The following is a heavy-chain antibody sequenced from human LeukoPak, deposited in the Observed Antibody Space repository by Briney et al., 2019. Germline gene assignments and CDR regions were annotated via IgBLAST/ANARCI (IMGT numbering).Heavy chain of an antibody. CDR1: GGSVSGTYY. CDR2: IYHTGST. D-gene: IGHD3-16*01. CDR3: ARRWVYDKRAFDA. V-gene: IGHV4-61*01. J-gene: IGHJ3*01. Sequence: SETPSLTCTVSGGSVSGTYYWSWIRQPPGKGLEWIAYIYHTGSTDSNPSLRSRVTISLDTSKDQFSLKLNSVTAADTAVYYCARRWVYDKRAFDAWGQGALVTVSS.